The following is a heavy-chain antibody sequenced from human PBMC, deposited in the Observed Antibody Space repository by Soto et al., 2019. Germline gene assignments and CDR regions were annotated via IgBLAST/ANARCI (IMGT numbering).Heavy chain of an antibody. Sequence: GASVKVSCKASGYTFTSYAMHWVRQAPGQRLEWMGWINAGNGNTKYSQKFQGRVTITRDTSASTAYMELSSLRSEDTAVYYCARVPGSGSLLLRHHTDAWGKGTTVTVSS. V-gene: IGHV1-3*01. J-gene: IGHJ6*03. CDR3: ARVPGSGSLLLRHHTDA. CDR1: GYTFTSYA. D-gene: IGHD3-10*01. CDR2: INAGNGNT.